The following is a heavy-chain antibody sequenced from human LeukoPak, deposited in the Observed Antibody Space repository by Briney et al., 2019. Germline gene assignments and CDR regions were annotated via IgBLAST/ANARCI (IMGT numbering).Heavy chain of an antibody. V-gene: IGHV4-31*03. CDR1: GGSISSGGYY. D-gene: IGHD3-3*01. CDR2: IYYSGST. CDR3: ARAYYDFWSGYYTSYYGMDV. J-gene: IGHJ6*02. Sequence: PSQTLSLTCNVSGGSISSGGYYWSWIRQHPGKGLEWIGYIYYSGSTYYNPSLKSRVTISVDTSKNQFSLKLSSVTAADTAVYYCARAYYDFWSGYYTSYYGMDVWGQGTTVTVSS.